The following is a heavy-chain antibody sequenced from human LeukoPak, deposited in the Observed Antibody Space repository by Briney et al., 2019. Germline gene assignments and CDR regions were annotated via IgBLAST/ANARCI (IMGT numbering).Heavy chain of an antibody. CDR1: GFTFDDYA. J-gene: IGHJ6*02. D-gene: IGHD2-15*01. Sequence: GGSLRLSCAASGFTFDDYAMHWVRQAPGKGLEWVSGISWNSGSIGYADSVKGRFTISRDNAKNSLYLQMNSLRGEDTALYYCAKDCSGGRCYKRKVNGYYGMDVWGQGTTVTVSS. CDR2: ISWNSGSI. V-gene: IGHV3-9*01. CDR3: AKDCSGGRCYKRKVNGYYGMDV.